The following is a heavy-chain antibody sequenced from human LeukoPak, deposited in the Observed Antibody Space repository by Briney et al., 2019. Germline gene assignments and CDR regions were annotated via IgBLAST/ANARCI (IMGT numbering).Heavy chain of an antibody. Sequence: ASVKVSCKASGNTFTNYYVHWVRQAPGQGLEWMAIISPSGGSTWCAQKFQGRVSMTRDTSPGTVYMELSSLRSEDTAVYYCARGGHSISSSFDYWGQGTLVTVSS. J-gene: IGHJ4*02. CDR1: GNTFTNYY. CDR2: ISPSGGST. V-gene: IGHV1-46*01. CDR3: ARGGHSISSSFDY. D-gene: IGHD2-2*01.